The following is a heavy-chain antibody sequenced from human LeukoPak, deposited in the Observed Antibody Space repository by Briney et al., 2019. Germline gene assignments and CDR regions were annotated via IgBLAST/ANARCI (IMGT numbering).Heavy chain of an antibody. D-gene: IGHD1-26*01. V-gene: IGHV1-24*01. CDR3: ATGPGRVVGAYYFDY. Sequence: GASVKVSCKVSGYTLTELSMHWVRQAPGKGLEWMGGFDPEDGETIYAQKFQGRVTMTEDTSTDTAYMELSSLRSEDTAVYYCATGPGRVVGAYYFDYWGQGTLVTVSS. J-gene: IGHJ4*02. CDR2: FDPEDGET. CDR1: GYTLTELS.